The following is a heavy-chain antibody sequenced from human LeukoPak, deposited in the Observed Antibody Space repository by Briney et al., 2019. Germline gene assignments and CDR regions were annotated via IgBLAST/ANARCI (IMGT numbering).Heavy chain of an antibody. J-gene: IGHJ4*01. CDR3: ARTWSGHFDY. CDR1: GFTFGSYA. V-gene: IGHV3-30-3*01. D-gene: IGHD3-3*01. Sequence: GGSLRLSCAASGFTFGSYAMHWVRQAPGKGLEWVAVISYDGSNKYYADSVKGRFTISRDNSKNTLYLQMNSLRAEDTAVYYCARTWSGHFDYWGQEPWSPSPQ. CDR2: ISYDGSNK.